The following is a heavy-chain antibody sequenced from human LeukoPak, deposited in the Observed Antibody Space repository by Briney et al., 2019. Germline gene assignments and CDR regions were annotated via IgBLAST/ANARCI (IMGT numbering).Heavy chain of an antibody. CDR1: GYTFTNYG. D-gene: IGHD6-13*01. Sequence: ASVKVSCKASGYTFTNYGISWVRQAPGQGLEWIGWINSYNGKTNYTQKLQGRVTMTTDTSTSTAYMELRSLRSDDTAVYYCARDTGIAVAGTGDFDYWGQGTLVTVSS. CDR3: ARDTGIAVAGTGDFDY. CDR2: INSYNGKT. J-gene: IGHJ4*02. V-gene: IGHV1-18*01.